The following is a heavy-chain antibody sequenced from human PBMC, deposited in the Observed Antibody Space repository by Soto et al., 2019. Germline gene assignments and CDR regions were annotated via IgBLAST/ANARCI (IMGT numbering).Heavy chain of an antibody. V-gene: IGHV4-31*03. CDR2: IFHSGST. J-gene: IGHJ5*02. Sequence: QVQLQESGPGLVKPSQTLSLSCSVSRAFINSGGFYYSWIRQPPGKGLEWLGYIFHSGSTLYNPSPXGXXTPSADTSRNQLSLYLTSVTAADTAVYYCVSGGIAGHGFDPWGQGILVTVSS. D-gene: IGHD2-15*01. CDR3: VSGGIAGHGFDP. CDR1: RAFINSGGFY.